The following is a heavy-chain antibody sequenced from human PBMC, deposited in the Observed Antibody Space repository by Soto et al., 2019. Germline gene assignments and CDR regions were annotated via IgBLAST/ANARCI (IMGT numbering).Heavy chain of an antibody. J-gene: IGHJ4*02. CDR1: GFIFSTYG. CDR3: AKDLHLTTITTVGD. V-gene: IGHV3-30*18. Sequence: QVQLVESGGGVVQPGRSLRLSCAASGFIFSTYGIHWVRQAPGKGLEWLSVISYDGNNKYYADSVKGRFTISRDNSKNTLWLQMDSLRTEDTAVYYCAKDLHLTTITTVGDWGQGTLVTVSS. D-gene: IGHD4-17*01. CDR2: ISYDGNNK.